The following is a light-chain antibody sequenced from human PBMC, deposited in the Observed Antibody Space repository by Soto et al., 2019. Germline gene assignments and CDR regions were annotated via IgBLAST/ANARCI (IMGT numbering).Light chain of an antibody. J-gene: IGKJ3*01. V-gene: IGKV1-6*01. CDR2: NAS. CDR3: LQDDSYPRT. Sequence: AIQMTQSPSSLSSSVGDRVTITCRVSQDIRNDLGWYQHKPGKAPNLLIYNASSLQSGVPSRFNGSGSGTDFTLTISSLQPEDSATYYCLQDDSYPRTFGPGTKVDVK. CDR1: QDIRND.